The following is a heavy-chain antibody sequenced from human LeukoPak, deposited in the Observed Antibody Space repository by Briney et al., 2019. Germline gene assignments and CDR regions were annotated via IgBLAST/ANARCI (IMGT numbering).Heavy chain of an antibody. V-gene: IGHV3-7*03. CDR1: GFTFSSYA. CDR2: INHNGNVN. Sequence: GGSLRLSCTASGFTFSSYAMSWVRQAPGKGLEWVASINHNGNVNYYVDSVKGRFTISRDNAKNSLYLQMSNLRAEDTAVYFCARGGGLDVWGQGATVTVSS. J-gene: IGHJ6*02. D-gene: IGHD3-16*01. CDR3: ARGGGLDV.